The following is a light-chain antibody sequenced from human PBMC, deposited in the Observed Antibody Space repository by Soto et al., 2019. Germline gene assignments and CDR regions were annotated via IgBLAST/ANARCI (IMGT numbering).Light chain of an antibody. J-gene: IGKJ3*01. Sequence: DIQLTQSPSFRSASVGDRVTITCRASQGLRNYLTWYQQKTGEAPKLLIYTASTLQGGVPSRFSGSGSGTEFTLTISGLQPEDLATYYCQQVNSVPFTFGPGTKVDIK. CDR3: QQVNSVPFT. V-gene: IGKV1-9*01. CDR2: TAS. CDR1: QGLRNY.